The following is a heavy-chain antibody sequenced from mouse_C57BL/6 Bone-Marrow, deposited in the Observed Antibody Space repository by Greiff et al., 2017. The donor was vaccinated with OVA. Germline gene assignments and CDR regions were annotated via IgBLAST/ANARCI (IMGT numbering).Heavy chain of an antibody. V-gene: IGHV1-55*01. D-gene: IGHD2-2*01. Sequence: QVQLQQPGAELVKPGASVKMSCKASGYTFTGYWITWVKQRPGQGLEWIGDIYPGSGRTNFNEKFKSKATLTVDTSSSTAYMQLSSLTSEDSAVYYCAKKGLLWLRRGFDYWGQGTTLTVST. CDR3: AKKGLLWLRRGFDY. J-gene: IGHJ2*01. CDR1: GYTFTGYW. CDR2: IYPGSGRT.